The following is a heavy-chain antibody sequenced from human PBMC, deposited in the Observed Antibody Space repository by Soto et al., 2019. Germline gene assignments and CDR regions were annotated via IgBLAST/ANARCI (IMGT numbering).Heavy chain of an antibody. V-gene: IGHV3-21*01. D-gene: IGHD5-18*01. CDR3: ARVRSYSYGQGYGMDV. Sequence: EVQLVESGGGLVKPGGALRLSCAASGFTFSTYSMNWVRQAPGKGLGWVSSISSSSGYIYYADAVKGRFTISRYDAKNSLSLQMNSLRAEDTAVSYCARVRSYSYGQGYGMDVWGQGTTVTVSS. J-gene: IGHJ6*02. CDR2: ISSSSGYI. CDR1: GFTFSTYS.